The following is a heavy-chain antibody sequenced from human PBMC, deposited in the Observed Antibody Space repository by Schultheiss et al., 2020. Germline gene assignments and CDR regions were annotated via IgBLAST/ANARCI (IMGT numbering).Heavy chain of an antibody. J-gene: IGHJ4*02. CDR3: ARAGDSSSCIDY. V-gene: IGHV3-30-3*01. D-gene: IGHD6-6*01. CDR2: ISYDGSNK. CDR1: GFTFSSYA. Sequence: GGSLRLSCAASGFTFSSYAMHWVRQAPGKGLEWVAVISYDGSNKYYADSVKGRFTISRDNSKNTLYLQMNSLRAEDTAVYYCARAGDSSSCIDYCGQGTLITVTS.